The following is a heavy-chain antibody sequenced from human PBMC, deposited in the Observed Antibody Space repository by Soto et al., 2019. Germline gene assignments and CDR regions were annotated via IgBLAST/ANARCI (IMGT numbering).Heavy chain of an antibody. J-gene: IGHJ6*02. D-gene: IGHD2-2*01. CDR2: IDPSDSYT. CDR3: ARRAVAPATVGYYYGMDV. Sequence: PGESLKISCKGSGYSFTSYWISWVRQMPGKGLEWMGRIDPSDSYTNYSPSFQGHVTISADKSISTAYLQWSSLKASDTAMYYCARRAVAPATVGYYYGMDVWGQGTTVTVSS. CDR1: GYSFTSYW. V-gene: IGHV5-10-1*01.